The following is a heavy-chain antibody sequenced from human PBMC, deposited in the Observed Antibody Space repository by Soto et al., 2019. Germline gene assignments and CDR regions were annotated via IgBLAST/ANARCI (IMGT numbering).Heavy chain of an antibody. Sequence: ASVKVSCKAAGGTFSSYAISWVRQAPGQGLEWMGGIIPIFGTANYAQKFQGRVTITADESTSTAYMELSSLRSEDTAVYYCARSVLPTWKYVHGAFDIWGQGTMVTVS. J-gene: IGHJ3*02. D-gene: IGHD1-7*01. CDR3: ARSVLPTWKYVHGAFDI. CDR2: IIPIFGTA. V-gene: IGHV1-69*13. CDR1: GGTFSSYA.